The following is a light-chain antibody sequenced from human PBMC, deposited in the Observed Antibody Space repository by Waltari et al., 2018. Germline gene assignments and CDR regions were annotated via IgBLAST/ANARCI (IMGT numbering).Light chain of an antibody. CDR1: SGHSSNV. Sequence: QLVLTQSPSASASLGASVKLTCTLSSGHSSNVIAWLQQQPEKGPRYLMGVNSDGSHSRGDEIPDRFSGSSSGAERYLTISSLQSEDEADYYCQTGGHGTWVFGGGTKLTDL. CDR2: VNSDGSH. J-gene: IGLJ3*02. V-gene: IGLV4-69*01. CDR3: QTGGHGTWV.